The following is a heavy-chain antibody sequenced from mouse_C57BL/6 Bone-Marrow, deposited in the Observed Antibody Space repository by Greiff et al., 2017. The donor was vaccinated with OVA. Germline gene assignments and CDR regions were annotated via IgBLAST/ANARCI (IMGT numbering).Heavy chain of an antibody. Sequence: QVHVKQPGAELVKPGASVKLSCKASGSTFTSYWMQWVKQRPGQGLEWIGEIDPSDSYTNYNQKFKGQATLTVDTSSSTAYMQLSSLTSEDSAVYYCARWFAYWGQGTLVTVSA. CDR2: IDPSDSYT. CDR3: ARWFAY. CDR1: GSTFTSYW. V-gene: IGHV1-50*01. J-gene: IGHJ3*01.